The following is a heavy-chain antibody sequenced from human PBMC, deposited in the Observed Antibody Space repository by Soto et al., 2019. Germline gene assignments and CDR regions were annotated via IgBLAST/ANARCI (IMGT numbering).Heavy chain of an antibody. V-gene: IGHV3-23*01. J-gene: IGHJ4*02. CDR1: GSIFSSYG. D-gene: IGHD6-13*01. CDR3: AKAPSSSWWPFDY. CDR2: ISGSGGST. Sequence: PGGSLRLSCAVSGSIFSSYGMHWVRQAPGKGLEWVSAISGSGGSTYYADSVKGRFTISRDNSKNTLYLQMNSLRAEDTAVYYCAKAPSSSWWPFDYWGQGTLVTVSS.